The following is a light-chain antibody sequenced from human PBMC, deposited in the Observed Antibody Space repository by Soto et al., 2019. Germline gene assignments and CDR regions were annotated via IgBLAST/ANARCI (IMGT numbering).Light chain of an antibody. CDR3: QKYSSVPV. CDR2: AAS. Sequence: DIQMTQSPTSLSASVGDRVTITCRASQGIRNFVAWYQQKPGKAPKLLIYAASTLQSGVPSRFSGSGTGTDFKLTINSLQPEDVAPYSCQKYSSVPVFGPGTKVEIK. J-gene: IGKJ3*01. V-gene: IGKV1-27*01. CDR1: QGIRNF.